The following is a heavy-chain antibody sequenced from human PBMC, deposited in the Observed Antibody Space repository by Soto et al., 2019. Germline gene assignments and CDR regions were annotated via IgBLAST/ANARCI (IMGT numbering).Heavy chain of an antibody. CDR3: AREKWLVRRNDPFXI. J-gene: IGHJ3*02. V-gene: IGHV1-46*01. D-gene: IGHD6-19*01. Sequence: ASVKVSCKASGYTFINYYMHWVRQAPGQGLEWMGIINPNGGSTTYAQKFQGRVTLTRDTSTNTVNMELSSLRSEDTAVYYCAREKWLVRRNDPFXIWSQGTMVTVSS. CDR1: GYTFINYY. CDR2: INPNGGST.